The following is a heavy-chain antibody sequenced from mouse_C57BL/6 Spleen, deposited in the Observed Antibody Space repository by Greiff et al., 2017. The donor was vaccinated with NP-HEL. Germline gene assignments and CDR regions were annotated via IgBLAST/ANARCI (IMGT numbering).Heavy chain of an antibody. J-gene: IGHJ2*01. CDR3: ARSNYGRGYYVDY. D-gene: IGHD1-1*01. V-gene: IGHV1-26*01. Sequence: EVQLQQSGPELVKPGASVKISCKASGYTFTDYYMNWVKQSHGKSLEWIGDINPNNGGTSYNQKFKGKATLTVDKSSSTAYMELRSLTSEDSAVYYCARSNYGRGYYVDYWGQGTTLTVSS. CDR1: GYTFTDYY. CDR2: INPNNGGT.